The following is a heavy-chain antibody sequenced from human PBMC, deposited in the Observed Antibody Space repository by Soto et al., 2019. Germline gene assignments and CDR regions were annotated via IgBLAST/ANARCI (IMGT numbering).Heavy chain of an antibody. CDR3: ARDVIEAYYYYGMDV. CDR1: GFTFSDYY. J-gene: IGHJ6*02. V-gene: IGHV3-11*01. D-gene: IGHD3-22*01. CDR2: ISSSGSTI. Sequence: LRLSCAASGFTFSDYYMSWIRQAPGKGLEWVSYISSSGSTIYYADSVKGRFTISRDNAKNSLYLQMNSLRAEDTAVYYCARDVIEAYYYYGMDVWGQGTTVTVSS.